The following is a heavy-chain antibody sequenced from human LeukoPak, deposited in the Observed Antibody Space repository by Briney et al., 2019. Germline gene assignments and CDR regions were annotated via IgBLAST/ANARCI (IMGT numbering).Heavy chain of an antibody. CDR1: GFTFSSYA. CDR3: AKDRGYSDYEYFFDY. V-gene: IGHV3-23*01. CDR2: ISGNGGST. J-gene: IGHJ4*02. Sequence: GGSLRLSCAASGFTFSSYAMSWVRQAPGKGLEWVSTISGNGGSTYYADSVKGRFTISRDNSKNTLYLQMNSLRAEGTAVYYCAKDRGYSDYEYFFDYWGQGTLVTVSS. D-gene: IGHD5-12*01.